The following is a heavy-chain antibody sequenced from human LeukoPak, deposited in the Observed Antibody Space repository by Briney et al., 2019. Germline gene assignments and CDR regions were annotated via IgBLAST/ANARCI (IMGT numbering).Heavy chain of an antibody. J-gene: IGHJ4*02. V-gene: IGHV1-46*01. Sequence: ASLKVSCKASGYTFTSYYMHWVRQAPGQGLEWMGIINPSGGSTSYAQKFQGRVTMTRDMSTSTVYMELSSLRSEDTAVYYCARARGYYDPFDYWGQGTLVTVSS. CDR2: INPSGGST. CDR3: ARARGYYDPFDY. CDR1: GYTFTSYY. D-gene: IGHD3-22*01.